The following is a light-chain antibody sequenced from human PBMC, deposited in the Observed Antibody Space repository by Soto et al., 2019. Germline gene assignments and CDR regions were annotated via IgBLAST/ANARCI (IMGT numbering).Light chain of an antibody. CDR1: QGISSW. V-gene: IGKV1-12*01. Sequence: DIQMTQSPSSVSASVGDRVTITCRASQGISSWLAWYQQKPGKAPKLLIYAASSLQSGVPSRFSGSGSATDFTPTISTLQPKDFAPHHCQQTVNCHQTFGQGTNLNIK. CDR3: QQTVNCHQT. J-gene: IGKJ2*01. CDR2: AAS.